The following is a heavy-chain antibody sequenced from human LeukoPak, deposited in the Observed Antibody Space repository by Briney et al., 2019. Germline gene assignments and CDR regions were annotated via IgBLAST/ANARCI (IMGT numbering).Heavy chain of an antibody. Sequence: GRSLRLSCAAAGSTFGSYAMHWVRQAPGKGLGWVAVMSYVGGNNYYADSVKGRFTIARAHSKNRLYLRMNSLRAEDTAVYYCARDIFPPGSWEIGYWRQETLVTVSS. CDR2: MSYVGGNN. CDR1: GSTFGSYA. V-gene: IGHV3-30*01. J-gene: IGHJ4*02. CDR3: ARDIFPPGSWEIGY. D-gene: IGHD1-26*01.